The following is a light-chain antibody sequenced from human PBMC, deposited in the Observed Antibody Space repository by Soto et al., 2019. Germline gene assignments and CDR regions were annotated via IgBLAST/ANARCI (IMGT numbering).Light chain of an antibody. CDR1: QSISSW. CDR3: QQYNSYST. J-gene: IGKJ1*01. CDR2: KAS. Sequence: DIHMTQSPSTLSASVGDRVTITCRASQSISSWLAWYQQKPGKAPKLLIYKASSLESGVPSRFSGSGSVTEFTLTISSLQPDDFATYYCQQYNSYSTFGQGTKVEIK. V-gene: IGKV1-5*03.